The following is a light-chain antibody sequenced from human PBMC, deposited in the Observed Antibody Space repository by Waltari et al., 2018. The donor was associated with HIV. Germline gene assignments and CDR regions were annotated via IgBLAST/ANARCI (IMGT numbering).Light chain of an antibody. Sequence: DIQMTQSPSSVSASVGDRVLISCRASQDVGTWLALYQQKPGQAPRLLIYAAYSLQSGVPSRFSGSGSGTDFTLTISSLQPEDFTTYFCQQANSFPFTFGGGTKVEVK. CDR1: QDVGTW. CDR3: QQANSFPFT. J-gene: IGKJ4*01. V-gene: IGKV1-12*02. CDR2: AAY.